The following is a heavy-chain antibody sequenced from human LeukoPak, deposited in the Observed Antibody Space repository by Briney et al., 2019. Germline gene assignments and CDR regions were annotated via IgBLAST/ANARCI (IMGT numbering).Heavy chain of an antibody. J-gene: IGHJ4*02. Sequence: SETLSLTCAVYGGSLNGHYWSWIRQPPGKGLEWIGEGSESGGTKFNPSPKSRVTISADTSKNQFSLKVKSVTAADTAVYYCASRSCSRANCFLGGDYFDNWGQGTQVTVSS. CDR2: GSESGGT. V-gene: IGHV4-34*01. D-gene: IGHD2-2*01. CDR1: GGSLNGHY. CDR3: ASRSCSRANCFLGGDYFDN.